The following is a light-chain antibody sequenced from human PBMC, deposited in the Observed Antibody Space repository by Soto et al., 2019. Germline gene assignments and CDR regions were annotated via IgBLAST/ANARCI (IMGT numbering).Light chain of an antibody. Sequence: DIQMTQSPSTLSASVGDRVTITCRASQSISSWLAWYQQKPGKAPNLLIYDVSTLDSGVPSRFSGSASGAEFTLTISSLQPEDFATYYCQQYDSYPLTFGGGTKVDIK. CDR2: DVS. CDR1: QSISSW. J-gene: IGKJ4*01. CDR3: QQYDSYPLT. V-gene: IGKV1-5*01.